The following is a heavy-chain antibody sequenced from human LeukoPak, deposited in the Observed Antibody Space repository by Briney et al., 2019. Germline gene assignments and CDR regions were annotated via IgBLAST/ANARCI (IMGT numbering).Heavy chain of an antibody. Sequence: GGSLRLSCAASGFTFSRYWMHWVRQAPGKGLVWVSRINSDGINTSYADSVKGRFTISRDNAKNTLNLQMNSLRPEDTAVYYCARIPSRLSWFDPWGQGTLVTVSS. CDR3: ARIPSRLSWFDP. D-gene: IGHD2-2*02. CDR1: GFTFSRYW. CDR2: INSDGINT. J-gene: IGHJ5*02. V-gene: IGHV3-74*01.